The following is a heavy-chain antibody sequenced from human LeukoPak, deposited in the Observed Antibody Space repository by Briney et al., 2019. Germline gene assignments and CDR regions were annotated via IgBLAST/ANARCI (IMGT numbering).Heavy chain of an antibody. D-gene: IGHD2-2*01. CDR1: GFTFTSSA. Sequence: SVKVSCKASGFTFTSSAMQWVRQARGQRLEWIGWIVVGSGNTNYAQKFQERVTITRDMSTSTAYMELSSLRSEDTAVYYCAADPRYCSSTSCRSSSAFDIWGQGTMVTVSS. J-gene: IGHJ3*02. CDR2: IVVGSGNT. CDR3: AADPRYCSSTSCRSSSAFDI. V-gene: IGHV1-58*02.